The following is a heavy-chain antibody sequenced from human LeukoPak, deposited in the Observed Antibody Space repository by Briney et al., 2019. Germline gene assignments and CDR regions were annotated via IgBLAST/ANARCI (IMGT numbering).Heavy chain of an antibody. V-gene: IGHV3-23*01. CDR2: ISGSGGST. D-gene: IGHD3-22*01. J-gene: IGHJ4*02. CDR1: GFTFSSYA. CDR3: AKDLGGSGYPPLFDY. Sequence: PGGSLRLSRAASGFTFSSYAMSWVRQAPGKGLEWVSAISGSGGSTYYADSVKGRFTISRDNSKNTLYLQMNSLRAEDTAVYYCAKDLGGSGYPPLFDYWGQGTLVTVSS.